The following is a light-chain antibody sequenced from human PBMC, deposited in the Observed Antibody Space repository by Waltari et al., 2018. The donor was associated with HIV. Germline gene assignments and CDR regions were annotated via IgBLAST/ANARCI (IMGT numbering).Light chain of an antibody. Sequence: QTVVTQEPSFSVSPGGTVTLTCGLSSGSVSTTYSPSWYQQTPGQAPRTLIYSTNPRSSGVPDRFSGSILGNKAALTITGAQADDESDYYCVLYMGSGLRVFGGGTKLTVL. CDR3: VLYMGSGLRV. CDR2: STN. V-gene: IGLV8-61*01. CDR1: SGSVSTTYS. J-gene: IGLJ3*02.